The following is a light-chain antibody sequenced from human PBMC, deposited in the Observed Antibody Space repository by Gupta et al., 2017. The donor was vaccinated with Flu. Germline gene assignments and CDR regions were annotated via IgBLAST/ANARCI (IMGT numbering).Light chain of an antibody. CDR1: QDISNR. Sequence: PSSVSATVGDRVTITCRASQDISNRLVWYQQKPGKAPDLLIYDASRLQSGVPSRFSGSGSGTDFTLTISSLQPEDIATYYCQQTNSFPLTFGGGTKVEI. J-gene: IGKJ4*01. V-gene: IGKV1-12*01. CDR3: QQTNSFPLT. CDR2: DAS.